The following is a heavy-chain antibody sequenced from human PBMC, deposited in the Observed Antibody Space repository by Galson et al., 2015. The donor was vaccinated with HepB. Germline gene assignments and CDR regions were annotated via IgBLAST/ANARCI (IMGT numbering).Heavy chain of an antibody. Sequence: SVKVSCKASGYTFASYGISWVRQAPGQGLEWMGWISAYNGNTNYAQKLQGRVTMTTDTSTSTAYMELRSLRSDDTAVYYCARVPPSYGSGSYYFYYYYYGMDVWGQGTTVTVSS. CDR1: GYTFASYG. V-gene: IGHV1-18*01. CDR3: ARVPPSYGSGSYYFYYYYYGMDV. CDR2: ISAYNGNT. J-gene: IGHJ6*02. D-gene: IGHD3-10*01.